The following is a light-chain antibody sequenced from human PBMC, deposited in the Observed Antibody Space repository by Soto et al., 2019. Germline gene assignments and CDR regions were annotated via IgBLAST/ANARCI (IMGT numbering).Light chain of an antibody. CDR2: ENN. CDR1: SSNIGNNY. J-gene: IGLJ1*01. V-gene: IGLV1-51*02. Sequence: QSVLTQPPSVSAAPGQKVTIFCSGSSSNIGNNYVSWYQQLPGTAPKLLIYENNKRPSGIPDRFSGSKSGTSATLGITGLQTGDEADYYCGTWDSSLSVNVFGTGTKLTVL. CDR3: GTWDSSLSVNV.